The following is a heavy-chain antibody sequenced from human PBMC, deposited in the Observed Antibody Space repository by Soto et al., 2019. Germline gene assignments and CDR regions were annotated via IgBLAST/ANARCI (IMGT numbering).Heavy chain of an antibody. CDR2: IYYSGST. J-gene: IGHJ4*02. CDR1: GGSISSYY. Sequence: QVQLQESGPGLVKPSETLSLTCTVSGGSISSYYWSWIRQPPGKGLEWIGYIYYSGSTNYNPSLKSRVTISVDTSKNQFALKLSAVTAADTAVYYCARVGVVYGSGSSYFDYWGQGTLVTVSS. D-gene: IGHD3-10*01. CDR3: ARVGVVYGSGSSYFDY. V-gene: IGHV4-59*01.